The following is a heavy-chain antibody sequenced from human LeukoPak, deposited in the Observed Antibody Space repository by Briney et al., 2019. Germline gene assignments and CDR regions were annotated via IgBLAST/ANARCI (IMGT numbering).Heavy chain of an antibody. CDR3: ARQAISGYDPPPFDS. D-gene: IGHD5-12*01. CDR1: GGSISSSTYY. V-gene: IGHV4-39*01. J-gene: IGHJ4*02. CDR2: LDYSGST. Sequence: SETLSLTCTVSGGSISSSTYYWDWIRQPPGKGLEWIGNLDYSGSTYYNPSLKSRVTISVDTSKNQFPLKRSSVTAADTAVYYCARQAISGYDPPPFDSWGQGTLVTVSS.